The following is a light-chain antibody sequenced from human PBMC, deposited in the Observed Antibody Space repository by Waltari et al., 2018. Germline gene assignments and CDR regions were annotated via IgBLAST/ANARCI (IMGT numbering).Light chain of an antibody. CDR3: AAWDDSLRGDV. V-gene: IGLV1-44*01. CDR2: TNN. Sequence: QPVLTQPPSASGTPGQRVPISCSGSNSNPGSNTLIWYQQFPGTAPKLLIYTNNQRPSGVPDRFSGSKSGTSASLAISGLQSEDEAEYYCAAWDDSLRGDVFGTGTKVTVL. J-gene: IGLJ1*01. CDR1: NSNPGSNT.